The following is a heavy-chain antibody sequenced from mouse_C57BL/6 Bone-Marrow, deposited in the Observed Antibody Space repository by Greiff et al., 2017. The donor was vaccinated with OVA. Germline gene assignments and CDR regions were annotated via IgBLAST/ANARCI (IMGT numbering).Heavy chain of an antibody. CDR3: ARSGTGVDY. V-gene: IGHV1-59*01. J-gene: IGHJ2*01. Sequence: QVQLQQPGAELVRPGPSVKLSCKASGYTFTSYWMHWVKQRPGQGHEWIGVIDPSDSYTNYNQKFKGKATLTVDTSSSTAYMQLSSLTSEDSAVYYCARSGTGVDYWGQGTTLTVSS. CDR1: GYTFTSYW. D-gene: IGHD4-1*01. CDR2: IDPSDSYT.